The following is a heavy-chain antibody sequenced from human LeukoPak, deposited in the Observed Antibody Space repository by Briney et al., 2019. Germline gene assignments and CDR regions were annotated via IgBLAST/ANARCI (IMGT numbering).Heavy chain of an antibody. Sequence: GSLRLSCAASGFTFSSYWMSWVRQAPGKGLEWVANIKQDGSDKYYVDSVKSRFTISRDNAKNSLYLQMNSLRAEDTAVYYCAREGYSSGWYLIDYWGLGTLVTVSS. D-gene: IGHD6-19*01. CDR1: GFTFSSYW. V-gene: IGHV3-7*03. CDR3: AREGYSSGWYLIDY. J-gene: IGHJ4*02. CDR2: IKQDGSDK.